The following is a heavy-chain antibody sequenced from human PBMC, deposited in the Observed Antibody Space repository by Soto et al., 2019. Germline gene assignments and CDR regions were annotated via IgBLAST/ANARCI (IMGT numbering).Heavy chain of an antibody. D-gene: IGHD5-12*01. CDR2: IYYSGST. J-gene: IGHJ4*02. CDR3: ARVGFSKATIRNSYYFDY. V-gene: IGHV4-31*03. Sequence: QVQLQESGPGLVKPSQILSLTCTVSGGSISSGGYYWSWIRQHPGKGLEWIGYIYYSGSTYYNPSLKSRVTISVDTSKNQFSLKLSSVTAADTAVYYCARVGFSKATIRNSYYFDYWGQGTLVTVSS. CDR1: GGSISSGGYY.